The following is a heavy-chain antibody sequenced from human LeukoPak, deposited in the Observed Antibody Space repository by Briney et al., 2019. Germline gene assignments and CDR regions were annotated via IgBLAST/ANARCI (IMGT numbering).Heavy chain of an antibody. CDR2: ISGSGGST. V-gene: IGHV3-23*01. CDR3: AKVFPDHYDAYFQH. J-gene: IGHJ1*01. D-gene: IGHD3-3*01. CDR1: GFTFSSYA. Sequence: GGSLRLSCAASGFTFSSYAMSWVRQAPGKGLEGVSDISGSGGSTYYADSVKGRFTIYRENSKNKLYVQMNRLRAEDTAVYYCAKVFPDHYDAYFQHWGQGTLVTVSS.